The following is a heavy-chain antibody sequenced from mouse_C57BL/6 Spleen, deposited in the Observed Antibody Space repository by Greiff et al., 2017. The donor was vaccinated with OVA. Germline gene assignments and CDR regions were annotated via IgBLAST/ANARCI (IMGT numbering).Heavy chain of an antibody. CDR3: AYYSNYVGYFDV. Sequence: VQLQQSGPELVKPGASVKISCKASGYTFTDYYMNWVKQSHGKSLEWIGDINPNNGGTSYNQKFKGKATLTVDKSSSTAYMELRSLTSEDSAVYYCAYYSNYVGYFDVWGTGTTVTVSS. V-gene: IGHV1-26*01. J-gene: IGHJ1*03. CDR1: GYTFTDYY. D-gene: IGHD2-5*01. CDR2: INPNNGGT.